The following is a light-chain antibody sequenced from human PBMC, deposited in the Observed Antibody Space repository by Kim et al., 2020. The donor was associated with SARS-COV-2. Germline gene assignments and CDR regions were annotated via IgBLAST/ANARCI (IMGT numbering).Light chain of an antibody. CDR1: GNEGGNGG. V-gene: IGLV10-54*01. CDR2: RNN. Sequence: ETARGACAGTGNEGGNGGATWLQQHQGHPPKLLSSRNNNRPSGISERFSASRSGDTASLTITGLQPEDEADYYCSAWDSSLSAWVFGGGTKLTVL. CDR3: SAWDSSLSAWV. J-gene: IGLJ3*02.